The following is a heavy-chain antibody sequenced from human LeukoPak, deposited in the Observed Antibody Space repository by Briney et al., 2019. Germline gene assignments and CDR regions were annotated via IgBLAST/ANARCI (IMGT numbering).Heavy chain of an antibody. CDR3: AKDWTKLYYFDY. V-gene: IGHV3-73*01. J-gene: IGHJ4*02. Sequence: GGSLKLSCAASGFTFSGSAMHWVRQASGKGLEWVGRIRSKANSYATAYAASVKGRFTISRDDSKNTAYLQMNSLRAEDTAVYYCAKDWTKLYYFDYWGQGTLVTVSS. CDR2: IRSKANSYAT. D-gene: IGHD3-10*01. CDR1: GFTFSGSA.